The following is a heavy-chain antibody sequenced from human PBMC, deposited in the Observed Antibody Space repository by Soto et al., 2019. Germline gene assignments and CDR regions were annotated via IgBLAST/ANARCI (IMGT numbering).Heavy chain of an antibody. Sequence: SLRLSCGASGFTFSNAWMSWVRQAPGKGLESVGRIKRKSDGGTTDYAAPVKGRFTISRDDSENTLYLQMNSLKTEDTAVYYCTTGSSGWSQGGFDPWGQGTLVTVSS. V-gene: IGHV3-15*01. D-gene: IGHD6-19*01. CDR1: GFTFSNAW. CDR2: IKRKSDGGTT. CDR3: TTGSSGWSQGGFDP. J-gene: IGHJ5*02.